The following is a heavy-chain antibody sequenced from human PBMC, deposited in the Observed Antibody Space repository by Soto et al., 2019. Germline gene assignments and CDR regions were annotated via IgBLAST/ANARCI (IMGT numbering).Heavy chain of an antibody. D-gene: IGHD6-19*01. J-gene: IGHJ6*02. CDR2: ISYDGSNK. CDR3: AKDLNIAVAGGYYYGMDV. Sequence: GGSLRLSCAASGFTFSSYGMHWVRQAPGKGLEWVAVISYDGSNKYYADSVKGRFTISRDNSKNTLYLQMNSLRAEDTAVYYCAKDLNIAVAGGYYYGMDVWGQGTTVTVSS. V-gene: IGHV3-30*18. CDR1: GFTFSSYG.